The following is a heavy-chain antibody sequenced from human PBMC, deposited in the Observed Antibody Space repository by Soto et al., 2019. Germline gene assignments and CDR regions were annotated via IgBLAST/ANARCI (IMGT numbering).Heavy chain of an antibody. Sequence: ASVKVSCKASGYTFTGYYMHWVRQAPGQGLEWMGWINPNSGGTNYAQKFQGRVTMTRDTSISTAYMELSRLRSDDTAVYYCARWVAEAGTGRNGMDVWGQGTTVTVSS. CDR3: ARWVAEAGTGRNGMDV. V-gene: IGHV1-2*02. CDR2: INPNSGGT. J-gene: IGHJ6*02. D-gene: IGHD6-13*01. CDR1: GYTFTGYY.